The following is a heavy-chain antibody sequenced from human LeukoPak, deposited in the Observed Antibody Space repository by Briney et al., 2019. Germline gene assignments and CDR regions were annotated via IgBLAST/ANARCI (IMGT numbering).Heavy chain of an antibody. D-gene: IGHD5-18*01. CDR2: INEYGSST. CDR1: GFTFISYW. Sequence: PGGSLRLSCAASGFTFISYWMHWVRQAPGKGLVWVSRINEYGSSTDFADSVKGRFTISRDNAKNTLYLQMYSLRAEDTAVYYCARDAPGNTALDYWGQGTLVTVSS. V-gene: IGHV3-74*01. J-gene: IGHJ4*02. CDR3: ARDAPGNTALDY.